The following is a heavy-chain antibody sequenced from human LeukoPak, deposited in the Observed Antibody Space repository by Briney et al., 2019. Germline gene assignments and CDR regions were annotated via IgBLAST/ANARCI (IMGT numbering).Heavy chain of an antibody. CDR2: IYTSGST. D-gene: IGHD6-13*01. V-gene: IGHV4-4*09. CDR1: GGSISSYY. Sequence: PSETLSLTCTDSGGSISSYYWSWIRQPPGKGLEWIGYIYTSGSTNYNPSLKSRVTISVDTSKNQFSLKLSSVTAADTAVYYCARLGGSSSWYEEVYMDVWGKGTTVTVSS. CDR3: ARLGGSSSWYEEVYMDV. J-gene: IGHJ6*03.